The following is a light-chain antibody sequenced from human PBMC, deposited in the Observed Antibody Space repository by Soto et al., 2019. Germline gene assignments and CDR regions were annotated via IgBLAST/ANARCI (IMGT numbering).Light chain of an antibody. CDR2: DVT. Sequence: QSALTQPASVSGSPGQSITISCTGTSSDVGAYNYVSWYQQHPGKAPKLMIYDVTNRPSGVSSRFSGSKSGNTASLTISGLQAEDEADYYCSSYTRSTTLVVFGGGTKL. CDR1: SSDVGAYNY. J-gene: IGLJ2*01. V-gene: IGLV2-14*01. CDR3: SSYTRSTTLVV.